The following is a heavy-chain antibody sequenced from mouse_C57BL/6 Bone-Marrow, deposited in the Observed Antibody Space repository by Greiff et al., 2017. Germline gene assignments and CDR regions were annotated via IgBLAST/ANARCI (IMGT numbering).Heavy chain of an antibody. J-gene: IGHJ2*01. Sequence: VQLQQSGAELVRPGTSVKMSCKASGYTFTNYWIGWAKQRPGHGLAWIGDIYPGGGYTNYNEKFKGKATLTADKSSSTAYMQFSSLTSEDSAIYDCARWGVRRDYFDYWGQGTTRTVSS. D-gene: IGHD2-14*01. CDR1: GYTFTNYW. V-gene: IGHV1-63*01. CDR2: IYPGGGYT. CDR3: ARWGVRRDYFDY.